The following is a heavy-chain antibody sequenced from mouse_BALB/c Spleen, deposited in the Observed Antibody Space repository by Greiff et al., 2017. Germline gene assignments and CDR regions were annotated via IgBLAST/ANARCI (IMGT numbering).Heavy chain of an antibody. CDR3: AGWEAFAY. V-gene: IGHV14-3*02. CDR2: IDPANGNT. CDR1: GFNIKDTY. J-gene: IGHJ3*01. Sequence: VQLQQSGAELVKPGASVKLSCTASGFNIKDTYMHWVKQRPEQGLEWIGRIDPANGNTKYDPKFQGKATITADTSANTAYLQLSSLTSEDTAVYYCAGWEAFAYWGQGTLVTVSA. D-gene: IGHD4-1*01.